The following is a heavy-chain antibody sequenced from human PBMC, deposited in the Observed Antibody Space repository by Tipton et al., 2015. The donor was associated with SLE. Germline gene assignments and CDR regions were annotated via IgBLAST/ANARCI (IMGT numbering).Heavy chain of an antibody. J-gene: IGHJ4*02. Sequence: LRLSCAVRGGSFSGFYWSWIRQPPGKGLEWIGEINHSGSTNYSPSLKRRVTMSVDTSKNQFSLKVTSVTAADTAVYYCARTIQFGPGDWGRGTLVTVSS. D-gene: IGHD5-24*01. CDR1: GGSFSGFY. V-gene: IGHV4-34*01. CDR3: ARTIQFGPGD. CDR2: INHSGST.